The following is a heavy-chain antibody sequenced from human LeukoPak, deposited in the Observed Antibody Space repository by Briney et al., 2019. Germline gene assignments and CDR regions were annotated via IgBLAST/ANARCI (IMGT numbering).Heavy chain of an antibody. CDR1: GGSISSYY. Sequence: SETLPLTCTVSGGSISSYYWSWIRQPPGKGLEWIGYIYYSGSTNYNPSLKSRVTISVDTSKNQFSLKLSSVTAADTAVYYCARAVYSGSYFFDYWGQGTLVTVSS. CDR2: IYYSGST. D-gene: IGHD1-26*01. J-gene: IGHJ4*02. V-gene: IGHV4-59*01. CDR3: ARAVYSGSYFFDY.